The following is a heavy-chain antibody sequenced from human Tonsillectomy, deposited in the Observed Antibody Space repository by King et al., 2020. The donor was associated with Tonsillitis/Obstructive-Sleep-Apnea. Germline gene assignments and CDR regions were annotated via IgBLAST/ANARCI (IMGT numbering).Heavy chain of an antibody. Sequence: QLVQSGGGLVQPGGSLRLSCSASGFTFSRYAMHWVRQAPGKGLDYVSGVSPNGGSTYYADSVKGRFTISRDNSKNTLYLQMSSLRAEDTAVYNCVKVARAAHFTCIYGMDVWGQGTTVTVSS. CDR1: GFTFSRYA. CDR2: VSPNGGST. CDR3: VKVARAAHFTCIYGMDV. V-gene: IGHV3-64D*06. D-gene: IGHD2-15*01. J-gene: IGHJ6*02.